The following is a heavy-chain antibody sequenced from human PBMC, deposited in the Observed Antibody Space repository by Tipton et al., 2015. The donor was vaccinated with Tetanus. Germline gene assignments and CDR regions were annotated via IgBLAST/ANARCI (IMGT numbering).Heavy chain of an antibody. CDR3: ARVVGAAAGTKVDY. Sequence: TLSLTCTVSGGSINSYYWSWVRQPPGKGLEWIAYIHYSGRTNYNPSLKSRVTISLATSENQFSLTLSSVTAADTAVYYCARVVGAAAGTKVDYWGQGTLVTVSS. J-gene: IGHJ4*02. CDR1: GGSINSYY. D-gene: IGHD6-13*01. V-gene: IGHV4-59*08. CDR2: IHYSGRT.